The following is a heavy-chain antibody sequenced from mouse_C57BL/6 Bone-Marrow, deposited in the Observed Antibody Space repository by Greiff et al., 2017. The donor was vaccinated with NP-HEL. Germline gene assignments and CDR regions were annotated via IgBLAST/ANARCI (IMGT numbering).Heavy chain of an antibody. V-gene: IGHV5-4*01. J-gene: IGHJ4*01. CDR3: EREEFTPAYYYARDD. CDR1: GFTFSSYA. Sequence: EVMLVESGGGLVKPGGSLKLSCAASGFTFSSYAMSWVRQTPEKRLEWVATISDGGSYTYYPDNVKGRFTISRDNAKNNLYLQMSNLKSEDTAMYYWEREEFTPAYYYARDDGGKGTSVTVSS. CDR2: ISDGGSYT.